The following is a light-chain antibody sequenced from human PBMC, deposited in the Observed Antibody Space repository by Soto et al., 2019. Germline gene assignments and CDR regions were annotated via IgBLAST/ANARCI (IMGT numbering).Light chain of an antibody. Sequence: QPSLTQPPSVPGPPGPSISISCTGTSNDIGDSNFVSWYRQYPGGAPKLLLYGVTYRPSGVSTRFPASKSGSTASLTISGPQADVEADYYCSSYPSLNTLIFGGATKLTVL. CDR1: SNDIGDSNF. J-gene: IGLJ2*01. CDR3: SSYPSLNTLI. CDR2: GVT. V-gene: IGLV2-14*01.